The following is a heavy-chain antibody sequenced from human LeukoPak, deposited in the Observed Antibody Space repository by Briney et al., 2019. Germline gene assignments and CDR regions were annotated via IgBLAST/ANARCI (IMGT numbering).Heavy chain of an antibody. D-gene: IGHD1-14*01. CDR1: GFTFSSYA. CDR3: AKTIDVAPGEEGGYFDY. CDR2: ISGSGGST. J-gene: IGHJ4*02. Sequence: GGSLRLSCAASGFTFSSYAMSWVRRAPGKGLEWVSAISGSGGSTYYADSVKGRFTISRDNSKNTLYLQMNSLRAEDTAVYYCAKTIDVAPGEEGGYFDYWGQGTLVTVSS. V-gene: IGHV3-23*01.